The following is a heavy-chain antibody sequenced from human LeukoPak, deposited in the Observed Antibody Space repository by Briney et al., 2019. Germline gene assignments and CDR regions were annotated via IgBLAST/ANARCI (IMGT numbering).Heavy chain of an antibody. CDR2: IYTNGST. CDR3: ARIDAYNFGDF. V-gene: IGHV4-61*02. J-gene: IGHJ4*02. Sequence: TLSLTCTLSGVSISSGSSYSSWIRHPAGKGMEWIGRIYTNGSTHYNPSLKSRDTISVDRSQNQFSLKLSSVTAADTAVYYCARIDAYNFGDFWGQGTLVTVSS. D-gene: IGHD5-24*01. CDR1: GVSISSGSSY.